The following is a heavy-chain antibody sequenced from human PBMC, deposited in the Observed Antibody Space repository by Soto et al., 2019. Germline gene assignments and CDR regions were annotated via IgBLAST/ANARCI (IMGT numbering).Heavy chain of an antibody. CDR2: IYHSGST. D-gene: IGHD6-19*01. Sequence: SETLSLTCDVSGASISNDNWWRWVRQPPGKGLEWIGEIYHSGSTNYNPSLKSRVTISVDKSKNQFSLKLSSVTAADTAVYYCAKDLGIAVSARRAFDIWGQGTMVTVSS. V-gene: IGHV4-4*02. CDR1: GASISNDNW. J-gene: IGHJ3*02. CDR3: AKDLGIAVSARRAFDI.